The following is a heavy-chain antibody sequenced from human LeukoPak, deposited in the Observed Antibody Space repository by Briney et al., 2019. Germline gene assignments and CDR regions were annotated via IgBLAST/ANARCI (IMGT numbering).Heavy chain of an antibody. D-gene: IGHD6-13*01. V-gene: IGHV4-34*01. CDR1: GGSFSGYY. Sequence: SETLSLTCAVYGGSFSGYYWSWIRQPPGKGLEWIGEINHSGSTNYNPSLKSRVTISVDTSKNQFSLKLSSVTAADTAVYYCARHWASSQIMDVWGQGTTVTVSS. J-gene: IGHJ6*02. CDR3: ARHWASSQIMDV. CDR2: INHSGST.